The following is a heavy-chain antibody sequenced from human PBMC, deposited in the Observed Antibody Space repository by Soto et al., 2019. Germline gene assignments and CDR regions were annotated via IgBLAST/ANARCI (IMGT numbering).Heavy chain of an antibody. CDR3: ACGSWYGGRGHLGYYYYYYGMDV. CDR2: IIPIFGTA. Sequence: SVKVSCKASGGTFSRYSISWGRQAPGQGLEWMGGIIPIFGTANYAQKFQGRVTITADKSTSTAYMELSSLRSEDTAVYYCACGSWYGGRGHLGYYYYYYGMDVWGQGTTVTVSS. J-gene: IGHJ6*02. D-gene: IGHD6-13*01. CDR1: GGTFSRYS. V-gene: IGHV1-69*06.